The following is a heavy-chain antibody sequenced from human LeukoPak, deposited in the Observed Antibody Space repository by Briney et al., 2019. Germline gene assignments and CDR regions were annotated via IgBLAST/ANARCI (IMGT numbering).Heavy chain of an antibody. J-gene: IGHJ2*01. V-gene: IGHV4-4*07. CDR1: SGSISSYY. D-gene: IGHD6-13*01. CDR2: IYTSGST. CDR3: ARDSPPRIAAAGTGWYFDL. Sequence: SETLSLTCTVSSGSISSYYWSWIRQPAGKGLEWIGRIYTSGSTNYNPSLKSRVTMSVDTSKNQFSLKLSSVTAADTAVYYCARDSPPRIAAAGTGWYFDLWGRGTLVTVSS.